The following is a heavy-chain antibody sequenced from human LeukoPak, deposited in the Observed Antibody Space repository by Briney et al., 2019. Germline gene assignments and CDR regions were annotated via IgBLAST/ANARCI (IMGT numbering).Heavy chain of an antibody. CDR1: GYTFTRYG. J-gene: IGHJ5*02. Sequence: ASVKVCCKASGYTFTRYGISWVRQAPGQGLEWMGWISAYNGNTNYAQKLQGRVTMTTDTSTSTAYMELRSLRSDDTAVYYCARSIYGDSPTLFDPWGQGTLVTVSS. CDR2: ISAYNGNT. D-gene: IGHD4-17*01. CDR3: ARSIYGDSPTLFDP. V-gene: IGHV1-18*01.